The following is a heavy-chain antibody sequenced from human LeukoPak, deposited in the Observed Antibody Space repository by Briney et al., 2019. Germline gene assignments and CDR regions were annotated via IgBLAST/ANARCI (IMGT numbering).Heavy chain of an antibody. D-gene: IGHD1-26*01. J-gene: IGHJ4*02. V-gene: IGHV3-30*02. CDR2: IRYDGTNK. Sequence: GGTLRLSCAASGFTFSSYGMTWVRQAPGKGLEWVAFIRYDGTNKYYADSVKGRFTISRDNSKNTLYLQMNSLRVGDTAVYYCAKGWDLDYWGQGTLVTVSS. CDR1: GFTFSSYG. CDR3: AKGWDLDY.